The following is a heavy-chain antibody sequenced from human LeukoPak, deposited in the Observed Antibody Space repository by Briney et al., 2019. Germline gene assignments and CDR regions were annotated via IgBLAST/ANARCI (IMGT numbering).Heavy chain of an antibody. CDR1: GGSISSYY. Sequence: PSETLSRTGTGSGGSISSYYWSWLRQPPGKGREGIGRMYTTGSTKYSPSFGSRVTMPRDASKNQFSLRLNSVTAADTAIYYCARIYSRGWSLDSWGPGTLVTVSS. J-gene: IGHJ4*02. CDR3: ARIYSRGWSLDS. CDR2: MYTTGST. V-gene: IGHV4-4*07. D-gene: IGHD6-19*01.